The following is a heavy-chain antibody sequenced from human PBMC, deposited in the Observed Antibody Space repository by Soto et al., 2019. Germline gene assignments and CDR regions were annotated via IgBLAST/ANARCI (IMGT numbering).Heavy chain of an antibody. CDR3: GRDKGSGMDY. J-gene: IGHJ4*02. Sequence: ASVKVSCKPSGYEFTSYGISWVRQAPGQGLEWMGWISANKGNTEYAKKFQDRVTMTTDTSTSTLYMELRSLRSDDTAVYYCGRDKGSGMDYWGQGTPVTVSS. V-gene: IGHV1-18*04. CDR2: ISANKGNT. D-gene: IGHD3-10*01. CDR1: GYEFTSYG.